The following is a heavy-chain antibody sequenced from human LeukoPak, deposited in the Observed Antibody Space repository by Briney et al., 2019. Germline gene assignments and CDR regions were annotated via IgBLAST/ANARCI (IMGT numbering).Heavy chain of an antibody. J-gene: IGHJ3*02. Sequence: SVKVSCKASGGTFSSYAISWVRQAPGQGLEWMGGIIPIFGTANYAQKFQGRVTITADESTSTAYMELSSLRSEDTAVYYCAREWDCGGDCYSSLDAFDIWGQGTMVTVSS. CDR1: GGTFSSYA. V-gene: IGHV1-69*01. CDR2: IIPIFGTA. CDR3: AREWDCGGDCYSSLDAFDI. D-gene: IGHD2-21*02.